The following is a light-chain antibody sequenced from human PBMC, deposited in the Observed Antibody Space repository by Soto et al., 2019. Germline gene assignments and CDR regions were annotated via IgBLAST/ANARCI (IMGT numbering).Light chain of an antibody. CDR1: SSDIGGYNY. V-gene: IGLV2-8*01. J-gene: IGLJ2*01. CDR3: SSYAVSNILV. CDR2: EVS. Sequence: QSVLTQSPSASGSPGQSVTISCTGTSSDIGGYNYVSWYQQHPGKAPKLMIYEVSKRPSGVPDRFSGSKSGNTASLTVSGLQAEDEADYYCSSYAVSNILVFGGGTKLTVL.